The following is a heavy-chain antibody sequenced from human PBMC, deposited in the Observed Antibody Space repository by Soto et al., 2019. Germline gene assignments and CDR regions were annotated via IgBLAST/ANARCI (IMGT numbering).Heavy chain of an antibody. J-gene: IGHJ5*02. CDR1: GFTFSSYA. D-gene: IGHD1-1*01. Sequence: GGSLRLSCAASGFTFSSYAMHWVRQAPGKGLEWVAVISYDGSNKYYADSVKGRFTISRDNSKNTLYLQMNSLRAEDTAVYYCARDLSSGTGTTVSYWFDPWGQGTLVTVSS. CDR2: ISYDGSNK. CDR3: ARDLSSGTGTTVSYWFDP. V-gene: IGHV3-30-3*01.